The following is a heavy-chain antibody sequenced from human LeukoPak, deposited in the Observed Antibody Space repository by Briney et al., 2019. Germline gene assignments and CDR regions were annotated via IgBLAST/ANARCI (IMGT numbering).Heavy chain of an antibody. J-gene: IGHJ4*02. CDR1: GYSFNSFW. Sequence: GESLKISCKGYGYSFNSFWIGWVRQMPGKGLEWMGIIFPGDSDTRYSPSFQGQVTISADKSISTAYLQWSSLKASDTAMYYCARQSEGIAAAGTTPFDYWGQGTLVTVSS. D-gene: IGHD6-13*01. CDR2: IFPGDSDT. CDR3: ARQSEGIAAAGTTPFDY. V-gene: IGHV5-51*01.